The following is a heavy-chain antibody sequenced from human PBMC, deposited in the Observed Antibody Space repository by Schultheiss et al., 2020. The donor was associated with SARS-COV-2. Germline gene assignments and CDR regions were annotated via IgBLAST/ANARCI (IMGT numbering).Heavy chain of an antibody. CDR1: AFSFSSYS. CDR3: AREALRFLEWSKGGYNWFDP. D-gene: IGHD3-3*01. V-gene: IGHV3-7*01. Sequence: GESLKISCAASAFSFSSYSMNWVRQAPGKGLEWVANIKEDGSEKHYVASVEGRCTISRHNSKNTLYLQMNSLRAEDTAVYYCAREALRFLEWSKGGYNWFDPWGQGTLVTVSS. CDR2: IKEDGSEK. J-gene: IGHJ5*02.